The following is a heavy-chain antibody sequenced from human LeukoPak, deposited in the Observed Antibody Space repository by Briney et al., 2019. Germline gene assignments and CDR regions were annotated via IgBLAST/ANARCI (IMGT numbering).Heavy chain of an antibody. V-gene: IGHV3-23*01. D-gene: IGHD2-2*01. CDR1: GFTFSSYA. CDR3: AKGLPGYCSSTSCQGIAFDI. CDR2: ISGSGGST. Sequence: GGSLRLSCAASGFTFSSYAMSWVRQAPGKGLEWVSAISGSGGSTYYADSVKGRFTISRDNYKNPLYLQMTSLRAEDTAVYYSAKGLPGYCSSTSCQGIAFDIWGQGKMVTVSS. J-gene: IGHJ3*02.